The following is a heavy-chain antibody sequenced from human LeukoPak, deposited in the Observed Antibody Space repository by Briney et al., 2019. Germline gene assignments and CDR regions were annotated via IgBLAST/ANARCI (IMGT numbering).Heavy chain of an antibody. CDR1: GFTFDDYA. V-gene: IGHV3-9*01. Sequence: GGSLRLSCAASGFTFDDYAMHWVRQAPGKGLEWVSGISWNCGSIGYADSAKGRFTISRDNAKNSLYLQMNSLRAEDTALYYCAKDSGGQWLVPAPFDYWGQGTLVTVSS. CDR3: AKDSGGQWLVPAPFDY. D-gene: IGHD6-19*01. J-gene: IGHJ4*02. CDR2: ISWNCGSI.